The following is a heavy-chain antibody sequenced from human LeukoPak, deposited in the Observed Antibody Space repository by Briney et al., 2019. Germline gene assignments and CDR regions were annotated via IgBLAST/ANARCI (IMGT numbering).Heavy chain of an antibody. J-gene: IGHJ4*02. CDR2: IYSGGST. CDR3: AKKGNYGANFDY. V-gene: IGHV3-53*01. CDR1: GFTVSSNY. Sequence: GGSLRLSCAASGFTVSSNYMSWVRQAPGKGLEWVSVIYSGGSTYYADSVKGRFTTSRDNSKNTLYLQMHSLRAEDTAVYYCAKKGNYGANFDYWGQGTLVTVSS. D-gene: IGHD1-7*01.